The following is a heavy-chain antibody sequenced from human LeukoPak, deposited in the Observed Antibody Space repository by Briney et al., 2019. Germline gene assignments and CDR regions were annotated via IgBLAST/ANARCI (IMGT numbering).Heavy chain of an antibody. V-gene: IGHV1-46*01. J-gene: IGHJ6*03. Sequence: ASVKVSCKASGYTFTSYYMHWVRQAPGQGLEWMGIINPSGGSTSYAQKFQGRVTMTRDTSTSTVYMELSSLRSEDTAVYYCARAPMVRGVPDYYMDVWGKGTTVTISS. CDR1: GYTFTSYY. D-gene: IGHD3-10*01. CDR2: INPSGGST. CDR3: ARAPMVRGVPDYYMDV.